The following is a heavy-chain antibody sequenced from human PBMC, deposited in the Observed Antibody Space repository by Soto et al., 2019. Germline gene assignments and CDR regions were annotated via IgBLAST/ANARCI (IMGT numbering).Heavy chain of an antibody. CDR2: IKQDGSEK. CDR1: GFTFSSYW. CDR3: ARDYYGSGSQIDY. V-gene: IGHV3-7*01. Sequence: GGSLRLSCAASGFTFSSYWMSWVRQAPGKGLEWVANIKQDGSEKYYVDSVKGRFTISRDNAKNSLYLQMNSLRAEDTAVYYCARDYYGSGSQIDYWGQGTLVTVSS. D-gene: IGHD3-10*01. J-gene: IGHJ4*02.